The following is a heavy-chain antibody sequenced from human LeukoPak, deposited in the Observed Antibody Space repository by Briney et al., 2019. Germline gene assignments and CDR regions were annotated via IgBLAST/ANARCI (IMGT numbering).Heavy chain of an antibody. J-gene: IGHJ5*02. CDR2: INHSGST. D-gene: IGHD6-19*01. Sequence: SETLSLTCAVYGGSFSGYYWSWIRQPPGKGLEWIGEINHSGSTNYNPSLKSRVTISVDTSKNQFSLKLSSVTAADTAVYYCARVHSSGWGPRFDPWGQGTLVTVSS. V-gene: IGHV4-34*01. CDR3: ARVHSSGWGPRFDP. CDR1: GGSFSGYY.